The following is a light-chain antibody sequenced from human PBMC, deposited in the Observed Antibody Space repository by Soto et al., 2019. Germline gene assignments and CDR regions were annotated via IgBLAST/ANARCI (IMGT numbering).Light chain of an antibody. J-gene: IGKJ5*01. CDR3: QQSNSTPKIT. CDR2: AAS. Sequence: DIQMTQSPSSLSASVGDRVTITCRTSQIISSYLNWYQQKPGKATKLLIYAASSLQSGVPPRFRGSGSGTDLTLTISRLQPVDFATYYCQQSNSTPKITFGQGTRLDI. CDR1: QIISSY. V-gene: IGKV1-39*01.